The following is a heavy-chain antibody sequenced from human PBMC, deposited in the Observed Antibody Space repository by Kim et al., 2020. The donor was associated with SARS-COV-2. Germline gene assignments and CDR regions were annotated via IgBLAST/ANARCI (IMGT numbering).Heavy chain of an antibody. D-gene: IGHD6-13*01. J-gene: IGHJ5*02. V-gene: IGHV5-10-1*01. CDR2: IDPSDSYT. CDR3: ARQGYSSSWYGGAIDWFDP. CDR1: GYSFTSYW. Sequence: GESLKISCKGSGYSFTSYWISWVRQMPGKGLEWMGRIDPSDSYTNYSPSFQGHVTISADKSISTAYLQWSSLKASDTAMYYCARQGYSSSWYGGAIDWFDPWGQGTLVTVSS.